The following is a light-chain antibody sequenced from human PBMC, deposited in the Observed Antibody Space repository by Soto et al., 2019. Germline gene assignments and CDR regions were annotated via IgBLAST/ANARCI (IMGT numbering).Light chain of an antibody. J-gene: IGKJ4*01. V-gene: IGKV3-15*01. CDR3: HQHNDWPLT. Sequence: EIVMTQSPATLSVSPGEGATLSCRASQSISSNLAWYQQKPGQAPKLLIYGASTRATGFPARFSGSGSGTEFTLTISSLQSEDFAVSYYHQHNDWPLTFGGGTKVEIK. CDR1: QSISSN. CDR2: GAS.